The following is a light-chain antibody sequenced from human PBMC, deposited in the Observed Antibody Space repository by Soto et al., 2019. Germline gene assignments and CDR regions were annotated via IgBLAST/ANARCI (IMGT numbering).Light chain of an antibody. CDR2: RNN. J-gene: IGLJ7*01. CDR1: SSNIGSNY. V-gene: IGLV1-47*01. Sequence: QSALTQPPSASGTPGQRVTISCSGSSSNIGSNYVYWYQQLPGTAPKLLIYRNNQRPSGVPDRFSGSKSGTSASLAISGLRSEGEADYYCAAWEDSLSGPVVGGGTQLTVL. CDR3: AAWEDSLSGPV.